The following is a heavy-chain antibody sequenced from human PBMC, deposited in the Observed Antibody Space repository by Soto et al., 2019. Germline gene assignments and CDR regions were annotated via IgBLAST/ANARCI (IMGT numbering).Heavy chain of an antibody. D-gene: IGHD5-18*01. J-gene: IGHJ4*02. CDR2: IGSSGGNT. Sequence: GGSVRLSCAASGFTFSNYAMSCVRQAPGKGLEWVSVIGSSGGNTHFADSVKGRFTISRDNSKNTLYLQMNSLRAEDTAVYYCATHSGGYSCAYRYWGQGTLVTVS. CDR3: ATHSGGYSCAYRY. V-gene: IGHV3-23*01. CDR1: GFTFSNYA.